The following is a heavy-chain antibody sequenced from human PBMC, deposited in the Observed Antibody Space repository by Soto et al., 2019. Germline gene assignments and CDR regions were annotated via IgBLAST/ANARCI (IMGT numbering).Heavy chain of an antibody. V-gene: IGHV1-69*12. CDR2: IIPIFGTA. CDR1: GGTFSSYA. J-gene: IGHJ4*02. CDR3: ARVVNPSNDYGAPGY. Sequence: QVQLVQSGAEVKKPGSSVKVSCKASGGTFSSYAISWVRQAPGQGLEWMGGIIPIFGTANYAQKFQGRVTITADESTSTGYMELSSLRSEDTAVYYCARVVNPSNDYGAPGYWGQGALVTVSS. D-gene: IGHD4-17*01.